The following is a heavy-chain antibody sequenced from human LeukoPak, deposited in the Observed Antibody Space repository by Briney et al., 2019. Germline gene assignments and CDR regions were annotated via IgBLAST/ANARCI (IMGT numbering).Heavy chain of an antibody. CDR2: ISRSGSTK. CDR3: TGHHQAYSRTY. CDR1: GFTFSDYN. V-gene: IGHV3-11*01. J-gene: IGHJ4*02. Sequence: GGSLRLSCAASGFTFSDYNMRWIRQAPGKGLEWVSSISRSGSTKYYADSVKGRFTIPRDNAKNSLFLQMNSLRAEDTAVYYCTGHHQAYSRTYWGQGTLVTVSS. D-gene: IGHD4-11*01.